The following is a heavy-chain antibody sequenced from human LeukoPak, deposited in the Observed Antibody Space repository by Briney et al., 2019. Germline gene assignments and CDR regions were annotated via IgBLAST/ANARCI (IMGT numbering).Heavy chain of an antibody. CDR1: GYTFTGYY. CDR3: ARGAVRSRSGGLAGFDY. Sequence: ASVKVSCKASGYTFTGYYMHWVRQAPGQGLEWMGWINPNSGGTNYAQKFQGWVTMTRDTSISTAYMELSRLRSDDTAVYYCARGAVRSRSGGLAGFDYWGQGTLVTVSS. CDR2: INPNSGGT. J-gene: IGHJ4*02. D-gene: IGHD2-15*01. V-gene: IGHV1-2*04.